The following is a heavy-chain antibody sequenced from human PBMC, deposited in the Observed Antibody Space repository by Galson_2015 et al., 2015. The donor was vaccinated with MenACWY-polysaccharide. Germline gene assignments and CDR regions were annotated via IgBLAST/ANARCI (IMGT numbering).Heavy chain of an antibody. CDR3: ARGPPGLRL. D-gene: IGHD6-25*01. V-gene: IGHV3-7*01. CDR2: IKKDGSEK. J-gene: IGHJ6*02. Sequence: SLRLSCAASGLTFSTCGMTWVRQAPGKGLEWVARIKKDGSEKYYVDSVKGRFTISRDNAKDSLYLQMNSLRAEDTAVYFCARGPPGLRLWGQGTTVTVSS. CDR1: GLTFSTCG.